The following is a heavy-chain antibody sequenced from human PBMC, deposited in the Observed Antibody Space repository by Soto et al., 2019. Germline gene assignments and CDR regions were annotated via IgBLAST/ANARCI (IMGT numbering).Heavy chain of an antibody. J-gene: IGHJ3*02. Sequence: QVQLQESGPGLVKPSQTLSLTCTVSGGSISSGDYYWSWIRQPPGKGLDCIGYIYYSGSTYYNPYLQPRVTIPVDTSENQFSLKLSSLTAADTAVYYCARVPYDFWSGYYHSHFPDAFAIWGHGTMVTVSS. V-gene: IGHV4-30-4*01. CDR2: IYYSGST. CDR1: GGSISSGDYY. CDR3: ARVPYDFWSGYYHSHFPDAFAI. D-gene: IGHD3-3*01.